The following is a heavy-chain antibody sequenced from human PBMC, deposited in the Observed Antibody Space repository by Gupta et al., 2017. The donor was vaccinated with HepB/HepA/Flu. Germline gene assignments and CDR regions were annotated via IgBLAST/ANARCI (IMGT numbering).Heavy chain of an antibody. V-gene: IGHV1-69*06. CDR1: GGPFSSYA. J-gene: IGHJ4*02. CDR3: ARDISPERPADPNFDY. D-gene: IGHD2-2*01. Sequence: QVQLVQSGAEVKKPGSSVKVSCKASGGPFSSYALSWVRQAPGQGLEWMGGIIPIIGTPSYAQDFQGRLTITADKSTKTVHMELSGRRPEDTAIYYCARDISPERPADPNFDYWGQGTLVTVSS. CDR2: IIPIIGTP.